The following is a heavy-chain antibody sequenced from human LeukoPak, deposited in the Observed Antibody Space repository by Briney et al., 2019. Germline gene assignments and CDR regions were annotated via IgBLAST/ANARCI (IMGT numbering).Heavy chain of an antibody. CDR2: ISSGDISI. J-gene: IGHJ4*02. CDR3: ARGDLRGY. CDR1: GFTVSNNY. V-gene: IGHV3-48*03. Sequence: GGSLRLSCAASGFTVSNNYMSWVRQAPGKGLEWVSYISSGDISIYYADSVKGRFTISRDNAKNSLYLQMNSLRAEDTAVYYCARGDLRGYWGQGTLVTVSS.